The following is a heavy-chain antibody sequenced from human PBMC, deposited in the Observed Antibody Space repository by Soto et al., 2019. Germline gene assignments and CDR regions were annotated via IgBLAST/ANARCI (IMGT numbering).Heavy chain of an antibody. CDR1: GYTFTSYA. D-gene: IGHD3-10*01. CDR3: ARVYGSGTHPGTNWFDP. V-gene: IGHV1-3*01. CDR2: INAGNGNT. J-gene: IGHJ5*02. Sequence: ASVKVSCKASGYTFTSYAMHWVRQAPGQRLEWMGWINAGNGNTKYSQKFQGRVTITRDTSASTAYMELSSLRSEDTAVYYCARVYGSGTHPGTNWFDPWGQGTLVTV.